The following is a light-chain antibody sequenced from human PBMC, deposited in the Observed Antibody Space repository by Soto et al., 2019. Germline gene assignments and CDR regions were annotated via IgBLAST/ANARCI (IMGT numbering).Light chain of an antibody. Sequence: QSALTQPASVSGSPGQSITISCTGTSSDVGAYNYVSWYQHHPGKAPKLMIYDVSNRPSGVSNRLSGSKSGNTASLTISGLHADDEADYYCNSFTTSSTLVFGGGTQLTVL. CDR3: NSFTTSSTLV. V-gene: IGLV2-14*03. CDR2: DVS. J-gene: IGLJ2*01. CDR1: SSDVGAYNY.